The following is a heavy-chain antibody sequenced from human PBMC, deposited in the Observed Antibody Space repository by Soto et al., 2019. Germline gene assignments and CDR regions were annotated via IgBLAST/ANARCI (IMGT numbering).Heavy chain of an antibody. Sequence: QVQLVESGGGVVQPGRSLRLSCAASGFTVSTYAMHWVRQAPGKGLQWVAVISYDGSNTYYADSVKGRFTISRDNSNNALYLQMNTLRPEATAVYYCARDWGSNWDTRDRWDCWGQGTLGTVSS. D-gene: IGHD7-27*01. J-gene: IGHJ4*02. CDR2: ISYDGSNT. V-gene: IGHV3-30-3*01. CDR1: GFTVSTYA. CDR3: ARDWGSNWDTRDRWDC.